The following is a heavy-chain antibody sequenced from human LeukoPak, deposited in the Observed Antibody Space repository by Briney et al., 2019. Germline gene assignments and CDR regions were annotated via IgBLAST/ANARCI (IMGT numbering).Heavy chain of an antibody. Sequence: GGSLRLSCAASGFTFSSYAMSWVRQAPGKGLEWVSAISGSGGSTYYADSVKGRFTISRDNSKNTLYLQMNSLRAEDTAVYYCARDQYYYDSSGYNRTWYYGMDVWGQGTTVTVSS. CDR1: GFTFSSYA. J-gene: IGHJ6*02. D-gene: IGHD3-22*01. CDR3: ARDQYYYDSSGYNRTWYYGMDV. V-gene: IGHV3-23*01. CDR2: ISGSGGST.